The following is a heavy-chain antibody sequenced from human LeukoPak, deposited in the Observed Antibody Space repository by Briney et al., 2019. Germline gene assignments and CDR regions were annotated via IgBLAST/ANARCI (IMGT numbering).Heavy chain of an antibody. Sequence: SETLSLTCTVSGGSISSYYWSWIRQPAGKGLEWIGRIYTSGSTNYNPSLKSRVTMSVDTSKNQFSLKLSSVTAADTAVYYCARDRSTSSESYYHLFDYWGQGTLVTVSS. V-gene: IGHV4-4*07. CDR2: IYTSGST. J-gene: IGHJ4*02. CDR3: ARDRSTSSESYYHLFDY. D-gene: IGHD3-10*01. CDR1: GGSISSYY.